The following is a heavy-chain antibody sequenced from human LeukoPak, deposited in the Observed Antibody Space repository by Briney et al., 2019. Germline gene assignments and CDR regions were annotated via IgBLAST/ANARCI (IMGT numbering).Heavy chain of an antibody. D-gene: IGHD2-15*01. CDR1: GYTFTSYG. Sequence: GASVKVSCKSSGYTFTSYGIRWVRQTPGQGLAWVGWISAYNGNTNYAQKLQGRVTMTTDTSTSTAYMELRSLRSDDTAVYYCARDGYCSGGSCCFLAPFDYWGQGTLVTVSS. CDR2: ISAYNGNT. CDR3: ARDGYCSGGSCCFLAPFDY. V-gene: IGHV1-18*01. J-gene: IGHJ4*02.